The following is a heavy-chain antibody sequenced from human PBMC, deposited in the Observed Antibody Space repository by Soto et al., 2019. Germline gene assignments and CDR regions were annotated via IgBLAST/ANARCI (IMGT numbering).Heavy chain of an antibody. CDR2: ISGSGGST. Sequence: GGSLRLSCAASGFTFSSYAMSWVRQAPGKGLEWVSAISGSGGSTYYADSVKGRFTISRDNSKNTLYLQMNSLRAEDTAVYYSAQDPSGGLSRSWFAPWGQGTLVTVSS. J-gene: IGHJ5*02. D-gene: IGHD2-2*01. CDR3: AQDPSGGLSRSWFAP. CDR1: GFTFSSYA. V-gene: IGHV3-23*01.